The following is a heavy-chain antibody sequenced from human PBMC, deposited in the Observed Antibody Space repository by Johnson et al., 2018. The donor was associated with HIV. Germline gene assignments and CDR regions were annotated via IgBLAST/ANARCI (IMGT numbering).Heavy chain of an antibody. CDR2: IYSAGTT. J-gene: IGHJ3*02. CDR3: ARAPPYGDYGDTLDI. D-gene: IGHD4-17*01. Sequence: VQLVESGGGLVQPGGSLRLSCAASGFTVSSNYMSWVRQAPGKGLEWVSVIYSAGTTYYADSVKGRFTIFRDTSKNTLYLQMTSLRAEDTAVYYCARAPPYGDYGDTLDIWGQGTMVSVSS. V-gene: IGHV3-66*01. CDR1: GFTVSSNY.